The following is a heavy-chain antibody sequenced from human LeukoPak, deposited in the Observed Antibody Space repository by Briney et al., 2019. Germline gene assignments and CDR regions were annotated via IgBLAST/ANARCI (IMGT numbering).Heavy chain of an antibody. D-gene: IGHD6-13*01. CDR3: ASPALDSSSWYYLGY. V-gene: IGHV1-69*01. CDR1: GGTFSSYA. CDR2: IIPIFGTA. J-gene: IGHJ4*02. Sequence: GSSVKVSCKASGGTFSSYAISWVRQAPGQGLEWMGGIIPIFGTANYAQKFQGRVTITADESTSTAYMELSSLRSEDAAVSYCASPALDSSSWYYLGYWGQGTLVTVSS.